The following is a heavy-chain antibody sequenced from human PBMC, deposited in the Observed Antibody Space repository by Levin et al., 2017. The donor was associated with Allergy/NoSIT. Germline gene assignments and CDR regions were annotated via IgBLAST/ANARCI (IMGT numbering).Heavy chain of an antibody. V-gene: IGHV3-30*18. J-gene: IGHJ2*01. CDR3: AKDSVYHRVSGPLRENWYFDL. CDR1: GFTFSTYG. Sequence: GESLKISCAASGFTFSTYGMHWVRQAPGKGLEWVAVISYDGSNTYYADSVKGRFTMSRDNSKNTLYLQMNSLRAEDTAVYYCAKDSVYHRVSGPLRENWYFDLWGRGTLVTVSS. CDR2: ISYDGSNT. D-gene: IGHD1-26*01.